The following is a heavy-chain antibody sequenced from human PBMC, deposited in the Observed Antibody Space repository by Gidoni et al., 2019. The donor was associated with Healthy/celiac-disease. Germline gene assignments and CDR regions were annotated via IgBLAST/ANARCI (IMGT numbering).Heavy chain of an antibody. CDR3: ARAGDIYYDSSFDAFDI. D-gene: IGHD3-22*01. CDR1: GYTFTRYY. CDR2: INPSGGST. J-gene: IGHJ3*02. V-gene: IGHV1-46*03. Sequence: QVQLVQSGAEVKKPGASVKVSCKASGYTFTRYYMHWVRQAPGQGLEWMGIINPSGGSTSYAQKFQGRVTMTRDTSTSTVYMELSSLRSEDTAVYYCARAGDIYYDSSFDAFDIWGQGTMVTVSS.